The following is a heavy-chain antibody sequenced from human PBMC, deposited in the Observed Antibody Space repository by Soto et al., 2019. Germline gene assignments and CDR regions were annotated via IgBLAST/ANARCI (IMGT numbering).Heavy chain of an antibody. V-gene: IGHV3-74*01. J-gene: IGHJ1*01. CDR3: TRGNRTISTGTGAY. CDR1: GFIFKMYW. CDR2: IYNDGTYS. D-gene: IGHD3-10*01. Sequence: GGSLRLSCAASGFIFKMYWMHWVRQSPGKGLVWISRIYNDGTYSDYADSVRGRFTISRDNVNDTLYLQMKNLRAEDSGLYYCTRGNRTISTGTGAYWGQGTQVTV.